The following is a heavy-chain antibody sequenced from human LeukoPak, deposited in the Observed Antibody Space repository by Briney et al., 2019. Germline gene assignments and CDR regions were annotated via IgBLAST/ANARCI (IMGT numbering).Heavy chain of an antibody. CDR2: IQFDGSNK. CDR1: GFSFSTSG. J-gene: IGHJ4*02. Sequence: PGGSLRLSCAASGFSFSTSGIHWVRQAPGKGVDWVTFIQFDGSNKYYAESVKGRFTISRDNSKNMVYLQMNSLRVEYTAVYYCARAYDPLNWNPEEFDYWGQGTLVTVSS. D-gene: IGHD1-20*01. CDR3: ARAYDPLNWNPEEFDY. V-gene: IGHV3-30*02.